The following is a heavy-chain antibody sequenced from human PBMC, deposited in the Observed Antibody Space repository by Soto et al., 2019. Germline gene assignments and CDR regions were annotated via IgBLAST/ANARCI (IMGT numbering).Heavy chain of an antibody. V-gene: IGHV4-34*01. CDR3: AGGSGIAVAGFDY. CDR1: GGSFSGYY. J-gene: IGHJ4*02. CDR2: INHSGST. D-gene: IGHD6-19*01. Sequence: QVQLQQWGAGLLKPSETLSLTCAVYGGSFSGYYWSWIRQPPGKGLEWIGEINHSGSTNYNPSLKSRVTISVDTSKNQFSLKLSSVTAADTAVYYCAGGSGIAVAGFDYWGQGTLVTVSS.